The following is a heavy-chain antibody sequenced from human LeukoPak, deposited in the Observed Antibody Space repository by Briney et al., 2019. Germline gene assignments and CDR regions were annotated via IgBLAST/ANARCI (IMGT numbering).Heavy chain of an antibody. V-gene: IGHV3-23*01. CDR1: GFTFKNYA. CDR2: ISGSGGSA. CDR3: AKLHTAWREPWFEQTDAFDI. D-gene: IGHD1-14*01. Sequence: GGSLRLSCAASGFTFKNYAMNWVRQAPGQGLEWVAGISGSGGSADYADYVKGRFTISRDNSRNTLFLQMFSLRAEDTAVYYCAKLHTAWREPWFEQTDAFDIWGQGTLVTVSS. J-gene: IGHJ3*02.